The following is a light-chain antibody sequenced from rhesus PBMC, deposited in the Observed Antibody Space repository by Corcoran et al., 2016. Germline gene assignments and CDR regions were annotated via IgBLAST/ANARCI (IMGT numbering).Light chain of an antibody. CDR3: MQGIEFPFT. Sequence: DIVMTQTPLPLPVTPGEPASISCRSSQSLLDSEHGNTSLDWYLQKPGHSPQALIYEVSNRASGVPDKFSGRGSDTDFTLEISRVEAEDVGVYSCMQGIEFPFTFGPGAKLNIK. J-gene: IGKJ3*01. CDR1: QSLLDSEHGNTS. CDR2: EVS. V-gene: IGKV2S20*01.